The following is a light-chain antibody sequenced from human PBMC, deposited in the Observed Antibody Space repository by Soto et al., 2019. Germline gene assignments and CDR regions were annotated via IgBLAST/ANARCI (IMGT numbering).Light chain of an antibody. J-gene: IGKJ1*01. CDR2: DAS. CDR3: QQRYNWPPT. Sequence: EIVMTQSPVTLSVSPGERATLSCRASQTVTTDLAWYQQKAGQAPRLLIYDASHRATGIPARFSGSGSGTDFTLTINSLEPEDFALYYCQQRYNWPPTFGQGTKVDIK. V-gene: IGKV3-11*01. CDR1: QTVTTD.